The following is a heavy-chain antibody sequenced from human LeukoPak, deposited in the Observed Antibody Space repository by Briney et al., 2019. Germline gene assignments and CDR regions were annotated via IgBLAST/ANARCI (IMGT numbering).Heavy chain of an antibody. J-gene: IGHJ5*02. D-gene: IGHD1-20*01. CDR1: GGTFSSYA. CDR3: AREAITGTWESHWFDP. V-gene: IGHV1-69*05. CDR2: IIPIFGTA. Sequence: SVKVSCKASGGTFSSYAISWVRQAPGQGLEWMGGIIPIFGTANYAQKFQGRVTITTDESTSTAYMELSSLRSEDTAVYYCAREAITGTWESHWFDPWGQRTLVTVSS.